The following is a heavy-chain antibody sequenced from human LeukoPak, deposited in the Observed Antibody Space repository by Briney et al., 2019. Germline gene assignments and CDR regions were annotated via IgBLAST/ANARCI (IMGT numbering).Heavy chain of an antibody. CDR2: ISSSSSYI. D-gene: IGHD3-22*01. CDR3: SSRMIVVAPGAFDI. Sequence: PGESPQTCCVASGFTFSSYSMYDGRQAPGKGVEGGSSISSSSSYIYYAASVKGRFTISRDNAKNSLYLQMNSLTAEDTAVYYCSSRMIVVAPGAFDIWGEGTMVTVSS. V-gene: IGHV3-21*01. CDR1: GFTFSSYS. J-gene: IGHJ3*02.